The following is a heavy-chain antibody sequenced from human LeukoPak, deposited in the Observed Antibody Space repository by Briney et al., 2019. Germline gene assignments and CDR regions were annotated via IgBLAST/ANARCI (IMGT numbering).Heavy chain of an antibody. J-gene: IGHJ4*02. V-gene: IGHV1-8*01. CDR3: ARGHVEMATIYDY. CDR1: VVTFSRYA. CDR2: MNPNSGNT. D-gene: IGHD5-24*01. Sequence: VKLSCEVSVVTFSRYAISCVREATGQGVEWRGWMNPNSGNTGYAQKFQGRVTMTRNTSISTAYMELSSLRSEDTAVYYCARGHVEMATIYDYWGQGTLVTVSS.